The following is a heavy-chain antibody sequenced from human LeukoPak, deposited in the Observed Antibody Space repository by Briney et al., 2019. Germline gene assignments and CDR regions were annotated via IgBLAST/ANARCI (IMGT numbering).Heavy chain of an antibody. CDR3: AKDRRSSNWLHDY. V-gene: IGHV3-23*01. CDR1: GFTFSSYA. Sequence: GGSLRLSCAASGFTFSSYAMSWVRQAPGKGLECVSGISGSGSSTYYADSVKGRFTISRVNSKNTLYLQMSGLRAEDTAVYYCAKDRRSSNWLHDYWGQGTLVTVSS. D-gene: IGHD6-13*01. CDR2: ISGSGSST. J-gene: IGHJ4*02.